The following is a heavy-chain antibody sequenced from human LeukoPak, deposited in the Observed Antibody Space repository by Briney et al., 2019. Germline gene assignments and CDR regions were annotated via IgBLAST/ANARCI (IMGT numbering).Heavy chain of an antibody. V-gene: IGHV3-53*04. J-gene: IGHJ6*02. Sequence: EAGGSLRLSCEASGFTVNNNYVGWVRQAPGKGLEWVSVIYSIGSTYYADSVKGRFTISRHNSKNTLYLQMNSLRPEDTAVYYCCATVTTFYYHGMDVWGQGTTVTVSS. CDR3: CATVTTFYYHGMDV. CDR2: IYSIGST. CDR1: GFTVNNNY. D-gene: IGHD4-11*01.